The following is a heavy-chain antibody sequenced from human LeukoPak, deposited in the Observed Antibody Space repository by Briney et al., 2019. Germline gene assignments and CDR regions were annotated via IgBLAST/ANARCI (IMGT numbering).Heavy chain of an antibody. J-gene: IGHJ4*02. CDR3: AGTFGAAAGSFDY. D-gene: IGHD6-13*01. CDR2: IYSGGST. CDR1: GFTVSSNY. V-gene: IGHV3-53*01. Sequence: GGSLRLSCAASGFTVSSNYMSWVRQAPGKGLEWVSVIYSGGSTYYADSVKGRFTISRDNSKNTLYLRMNSLRAEDTAVYYCAGTFGAAAGSFDYWGQGTLVTVSS.